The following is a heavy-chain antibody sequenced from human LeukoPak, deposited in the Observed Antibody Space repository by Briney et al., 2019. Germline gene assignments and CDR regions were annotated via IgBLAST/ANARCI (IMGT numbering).Heavy chain of an antibody. CDR3: ARRYRGVYY. J-gene: IGHJ4*02. D-gene: IGHD5-18*01. CDR2: INHSGST. Sequence: SETLSLTCAVYGGSFSGYYWSWIRQPPGKGLEWIGEINHSGSTNYNPSLKSRVTISVDTSKNQFSLKLSSVTAADTAVYYCARRYRGVYYWGQGTLVTVSS. V-gene: IGHV4-34*01. CDR1: GGSFSGYY.